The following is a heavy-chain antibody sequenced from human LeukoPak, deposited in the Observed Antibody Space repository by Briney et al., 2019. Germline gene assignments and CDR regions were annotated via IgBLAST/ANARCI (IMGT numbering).Heavy chain of an antibody. V-gene: IGHV1-18*01. Sequence: ASVKVSCKASGYTFTSYGISWVRQAPGQGLEWMGWIRACNGNTNYAQKLQGRVTMTTDTSTSTAYMELRSLRSDDTAVYYCARDTRGDYVWGSYRSSHDAFDIWGQGTMVTVSS. CDR1: GYTFTSYG. J-gene: IGHJ3*02. CDR3: ARDTRGDYVWGSYRSSHDAFDI. D-gene: IGHD3-16*02. CDR2: IRACNGNT.